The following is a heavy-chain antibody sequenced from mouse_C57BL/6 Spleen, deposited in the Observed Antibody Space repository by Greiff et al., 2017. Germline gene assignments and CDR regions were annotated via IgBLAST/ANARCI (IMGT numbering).Heavy chain of an antibody. Sequence: EVKVVESGGGLVKPGGSLKLSCAASGFTFSDYGVHWVRQAPEKGLEWVAYISSGSSTIYYADTVKGRFTISRDNAKNTLFLQMTSLRSEDTAMYYCAREGFDYWGQGTTLTVSS. CDR1: GFTFSDYG. CDR3: AREGFDY. J-gene: IGHJ2*01. CDR2: ISSGSSTI. V-gene: IGHV5-17*01.